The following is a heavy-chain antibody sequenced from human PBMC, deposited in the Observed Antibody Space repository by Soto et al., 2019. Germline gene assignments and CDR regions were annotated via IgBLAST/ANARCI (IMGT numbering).Heavy chain of an antibody. J-gene: IGHJ3*02. D-gene: IGHD5-18*01. CDR2: INAGNGNT. CDR1: GYTFTSYA. CDR3: ARESDSWIQLWLPDAFDI. V-gene: IGHV1-3*01. Sequence: ASVKVSCKASGYTFTSYAMHWVRQAPGQRLEWMGWINAGNGNTKYSQKFQGRVTITRDTSASTAHVELSSLRSEDTAVYYCARESDSWIQLWLPDAFDIWGQGTMVTVSS.